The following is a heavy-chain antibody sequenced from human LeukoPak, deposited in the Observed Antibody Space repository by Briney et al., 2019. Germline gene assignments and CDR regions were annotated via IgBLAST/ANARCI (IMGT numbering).Heavy chain of an antibody. CDR2: TYYSGST. D-gene: IGHD1-26*01. V-gene: IGHV4-59*02. CDR3: ARGPFRGTGDGALDI. CDR1: GDSVSSSY. Sequence: PSETLSLTCTVSGDSVSSSYWSWIRQPPGKGLEWMGSTYYSGSTHYNPSLTSRVTISLDTSKSQFSLRLTSVTAADTAIYYCARGPFRGTGDGALDIWGQGTMVTVS. J-gene: IGHJ3*02.